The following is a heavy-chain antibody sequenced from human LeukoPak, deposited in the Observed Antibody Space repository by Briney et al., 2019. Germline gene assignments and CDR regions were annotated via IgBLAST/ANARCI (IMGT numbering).Heavy chain of an antibody. Sequence: SETLSLTCTVSGGSISSYYWSWIRQPPGTGLEWIGYVYYSGSTNYNPSLKSRVTISVDTSKNQFSLKLSSVTAADTAVYYCAGAYDSSGYYPFDYWGQGTLVTVSS. J-gene: IGHJ4*02. D-gene: IGHD3-22*01. V-gene: IGHV4-59*08. CDR3: AGAYDSSGYYPFDY. CDR1: GGSISSYY. CDR2: VYYSGST.